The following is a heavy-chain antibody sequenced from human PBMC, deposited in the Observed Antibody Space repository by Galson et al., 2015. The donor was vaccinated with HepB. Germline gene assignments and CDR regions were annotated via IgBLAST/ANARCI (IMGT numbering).Heavy chain of an antibody. CDR3: ARDRPNRGPSGPGWEY. D-gene: IGHD1-26*01. CDR2: ISFEINNR. Sequence: SLRLSCAASGFNVYWVRQAPGKGLEWVAVISFEINNRFSAESVEGRFTVSRDNSKNTLFLQMNNLRPEDTAVYYCARDRPNRGPSGPGWEYWGQGSLVAVSS. J-gene: IGHJ4*02. CDR1: GFNV. V-gene: IGHV3-30*03.